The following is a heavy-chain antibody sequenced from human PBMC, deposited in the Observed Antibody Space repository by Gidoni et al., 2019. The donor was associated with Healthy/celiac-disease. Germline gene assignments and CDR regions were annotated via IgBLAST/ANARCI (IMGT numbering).Heavy chain of an antibody. V-gene: IGHV3-23*01. D-gene: IGHD3-10*01. J-gene: IGHJ4*02. CDR1: GFTFSSYA. CDR2: ISGSGGST. CDR3: AKDRRVRGVFDY. Sequence: VQLLESGGVLVQPGGSMRLSCAASGFTFSSYAMGGVRQAPGKGLEWVSAISGSGGSTYDAESVKGRFTISSDNSKNTLYLQMNSLRAEDTAVYYCAKDRRVRGVFDYWGQGTLVTVSS.